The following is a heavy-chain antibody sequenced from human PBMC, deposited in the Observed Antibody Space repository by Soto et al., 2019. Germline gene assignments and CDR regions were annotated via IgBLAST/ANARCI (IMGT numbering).Heavy chain of an antibody. CDR2: IIPILGIA. CDR3: ASPGAGSPVDY. J-gene: IGHJ4*02. Sequence: QVQLVQSGAEVKKPGSSVKVSCKASGGTFSSYTISWVRQAPGQGLEWMGRIIPILGIANYAQKFQGRVTITADKSTSTAYMELSSLRSEDTAVYYCASPGAGSPVDYWVQGTLVTVSS. CDR1: GGTFSSYT. D-gene: IGHD6-19*01. V-gene: IGHV1-69*02.